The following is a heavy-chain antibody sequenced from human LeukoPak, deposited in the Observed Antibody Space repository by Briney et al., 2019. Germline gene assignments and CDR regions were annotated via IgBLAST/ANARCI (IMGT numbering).Heavy chain of an antibody. V-gene: IGHV3-21*01. D-gene: IGHD5-12*01. CDR1: GYSFTNYW. Sequence: GESLKISCKGSGYSFTNYWIGWVRQAPGKGLEWVSSVTSRSSFMYSADSVKGRFTTSRDNAKSSLYLQMNSLRAEDTAVYYCARSYSGYAFDAFDIWGRGTMVTVSS. CDR2: VTSRSSFM. CDR3: ARSYSGYAFDAFDI. J-gene: IGHJ3*02.